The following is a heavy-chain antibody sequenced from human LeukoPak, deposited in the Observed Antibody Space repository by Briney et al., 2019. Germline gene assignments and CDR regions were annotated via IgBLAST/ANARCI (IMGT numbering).Heavy chain of an antibody. Sequence: GESLKISCKGSGYSFTSCWIGWVRQMPGKGLEWMGIIYPGDSDTRYSPSFQGQVTISADKSISTAYLQWSSLKASDTAMYYCAVEKAYGSGSYWNYFDYWGQGTLVTVSS. CDR1: GYSFTSCW. J-gene: IGHJ4*02. V-gene: IGHV5-51*01. D-gene: IGHD3-10*01. CDR3: AVEKAYGSGSYWNYFDY. CDR2: IYPGDSDT.